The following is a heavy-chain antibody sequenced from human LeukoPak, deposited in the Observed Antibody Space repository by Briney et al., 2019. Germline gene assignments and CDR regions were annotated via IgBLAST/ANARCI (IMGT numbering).Heavy chain of an antibody. CDR3: ARTPGYCSGTSCYIGY. CDR1: GVSISSGDSS. CDR2: IYSSGDT. Sequence: NPSETLSLTCTVPGVSISSGDSSWSWIRQPPGKGLEWIGYIYSSGDTYYNPSLKSRVTISVDTSKNQFSLRLSSVTAADTAVYYCARTPGYCSGTSCYIGYWGQGTLVTVSS. D-gene: IGHD2-2*02. V-gene: IGHV4-30-4*01. J-gene: IGHJ4*02.